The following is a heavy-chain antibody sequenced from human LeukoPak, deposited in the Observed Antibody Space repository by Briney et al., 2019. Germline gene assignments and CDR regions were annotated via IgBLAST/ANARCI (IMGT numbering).Heavy chain of an antibody. CDR2: ISSSGSTI. D-gene: IGHD3-10*02. V-gene: IGHV3-48*04. Sequence: GGSLRLSGAASGFTFSSYSMNWVGQAPGKGLEWISYISSSGSTIYYADSVKGRFTISRDNAKNSLYLQMNSLKAEDTAVYYCAELGITMIGGVWGKGTTVTISS. CDR1: GFTFSSYS. CDR3: AELGITMIGGV. J-gene: IGHJ6*04.